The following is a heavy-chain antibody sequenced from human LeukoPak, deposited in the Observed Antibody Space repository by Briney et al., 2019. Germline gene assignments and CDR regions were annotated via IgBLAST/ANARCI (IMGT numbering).Heavy chain of an antibody. CDR3: ARDRSWFGDAFDI. CDR2: IYSSGTT. J-gene: IGHJ3*02. CDR1: GFTVSSNY. V-gene: IGHV3-53*01. Sequence: PGGSLRLSCAASGFTVSSNYMSWVRQAPGKGLEWVSLIYSSGTTHYADSVKGRFTISRDNSKNTVYLQMNSLRAEDTAVYYCARDRSWFGDAFDIWGQGTMVTVSS. D-gene: IGHD3-10*01.